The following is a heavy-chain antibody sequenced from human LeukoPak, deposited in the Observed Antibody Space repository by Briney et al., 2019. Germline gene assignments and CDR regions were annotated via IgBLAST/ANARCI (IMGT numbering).Heavy chain of an antibody. CDR1: GFTFSDYA. Sequence: GRSLRLSCAVSGFTFSDYAMHWVRQAPGKGLEWVAVTSHDGDKEEYAGSVKGRFSISRDSSKNTLYLQMNSLRAEDTAVYYCARERWDYSIDYWGQGTLVTVSS. CDR2: TSHDGDKE. D-gene: IGHD4-11*01. V-gene: IGHV3-30*04. J-gene: IGHJ4*02. CDR3: ARERWDYSIDY.